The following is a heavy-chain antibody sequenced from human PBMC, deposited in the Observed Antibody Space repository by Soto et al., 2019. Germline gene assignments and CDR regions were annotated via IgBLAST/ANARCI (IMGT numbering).Heavy chain of an antibody. CDR2: IYYSGST. Sequence: SETLSLTCPVSGGSISSGDYYWSWIRRPPGKGLEWIGYIYYSGSTYYNPSLKSRVTISVDTSKNQFSLKLSSVTAADTAVYYCARVPGGYSGYGTAFWGQGTLVTVSS. J-gene: IGHJ4*02. D-gene: IGHD5-12*01. V-gene: IGHV4-30-4*01. CDR3: ARVPGGYSGYGTAF. CDR1: GGSISSGDYY.